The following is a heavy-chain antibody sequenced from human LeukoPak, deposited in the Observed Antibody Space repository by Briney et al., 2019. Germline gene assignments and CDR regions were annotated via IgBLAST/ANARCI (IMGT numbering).Heavy chain of an antibody. CDR2: ISWNSGSI. D-gene: IGHD5-18*01. CDR1: GFTFDDYA. V-gene: IGHV3-9*01. J-gene: IGHJ4*02. CDR3: AKGDSYGYAAVGY. Sequence: GGSLRLSCAASGFTFDDYAMHWVRQAPGKGLEWVSGISWNSGSIGYADSVKGRFTISRDNAKNSLYLQMNSLRAEDTALYYCAKGDSYGYAAVGYWGQGTLVTVSP.